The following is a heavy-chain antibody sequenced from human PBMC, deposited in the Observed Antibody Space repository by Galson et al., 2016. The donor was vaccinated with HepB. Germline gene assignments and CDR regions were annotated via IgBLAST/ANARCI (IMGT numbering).Heavy chain of an antibody. CDR1: GFTLSNYA. D-gene: IGHD2-15*01. Sequence: SLRLSCAASGFTLSNYAMNWVRQAPGEGLEWVSAISGFGGSTYYSDSVKGRFTISRDSSNNTLYLQMNSLRAEDTAVYYCARGGASCSGGSCYFWFDPWGQGTPVTVSS. J-gene: IGHJ5*02. CDR3: ARGGASCSGGSCYFWFDP. CDR2: ISGFGGST. V-gene: IGHV3-23*01.